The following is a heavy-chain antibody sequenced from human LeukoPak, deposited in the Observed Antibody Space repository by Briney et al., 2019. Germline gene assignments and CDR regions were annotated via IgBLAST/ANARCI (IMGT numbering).Heavy chain of an antibody. Sequence: GGSLRLSCAGSGFALKSYSLSWVRQAPGKGLEWVSSINNVGSHIYYADSVRGRFIISRDNAKNSFFLQMSNLRAEDTAVYYCARDPTHYLRYGYFDYWGQGILVTVSS. CDR2: INNVGSHI. CDR1: GFALKSYS. V-gene: IGHV3-21*01. CDR3: ARDPTHYLRYGYFDY. J-gene: IGHJ4*02. D-gene: IGHD3-9*01.